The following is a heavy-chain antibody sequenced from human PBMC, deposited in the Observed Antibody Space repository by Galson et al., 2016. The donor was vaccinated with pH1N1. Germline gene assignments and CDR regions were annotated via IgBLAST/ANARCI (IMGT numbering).Heavy chain of an antibody. J-gene: IGHJ4*02. CDR2: IYHNGDT. Sequence: ETLSLTCDGGSLSGYFWSWIRQPPGKGLEWIGSIYHNGDTNRSPSLKSRLTISVDTSKNQFSLKLSSVTAADTAIYCCVRHLARPDSGLRNDPFDSWAQGTLVTVSS. CDR3: VRHLARPDSGLRNDPFDS. V-gene: IGHV4-34*11. D-gene: IGHD5-12*01. CDR1: GGSLSGYF.